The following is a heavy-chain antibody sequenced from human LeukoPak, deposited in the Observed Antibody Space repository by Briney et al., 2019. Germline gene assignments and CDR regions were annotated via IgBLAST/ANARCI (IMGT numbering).Heavy chain of an antibody. V-gene: IGHV4-39*01. CDR3: ARILGLVRGVPWFDP. J-gene: IGHJ5*02. CDR2: IYYSGST. D-gene: IGHD3-10*01. CDR1: GGSITSSSYY. Sequence: ESSETLSLTCIVSGGSITSSSYYWGWVRQPPGKGLEWIGTIYYSGSTYYCPSLKSRVTISIDTSKNQFSLNLSSVTAADTSIYYCARILGLVRGVPWFDPWGQGTLVTVSS.